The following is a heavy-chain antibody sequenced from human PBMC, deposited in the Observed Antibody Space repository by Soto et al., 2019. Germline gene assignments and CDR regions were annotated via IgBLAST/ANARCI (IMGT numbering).Heavy chain of an antibody. CDR1: GFTFSSYG. D-gene: IGHD2-15*01. J-gene: IGHJ4*02. CDR2: IWYDGSNK. CDR3: AREWGYCSGGSCYSFGY. V-gene: IGHV3-33*01. Sequence: SLRLSCAASGFTFSSYGMHWVRQAPGKGLEWVAVIWYDGSNKYYADSVKGRFTISRDNSKNTLYLQMNSLRAEDTAVYYCAREWGYCSGGSCYSFGYWGQGTLVTVSS.